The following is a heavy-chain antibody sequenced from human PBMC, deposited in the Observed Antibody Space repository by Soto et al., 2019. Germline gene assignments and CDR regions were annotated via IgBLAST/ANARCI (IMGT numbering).Heavy chain of an antibody. V-gene: IGHV3-23*01. Sequence: LRLSCAASGFSFSRYATMWVRQAPGKGQEWVAGMTGSGGDIRYADSVKGRFTISKDNSKNTLYLQMNSLRAEDTAIYYCAKDAVYNDGLWLVANWGQGTLVTVSS. CDR2: MTGSGGDI. CDR1: GFSFSRYA. J-gene: IGHJ4*02. CDR3: AKDAVYNDGLWLVAN. D-gene: IGHD5-12*01.